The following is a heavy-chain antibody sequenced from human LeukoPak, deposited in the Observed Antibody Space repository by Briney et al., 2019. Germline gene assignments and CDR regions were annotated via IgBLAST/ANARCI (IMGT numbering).Heavy chain of an antibody. CDR3: ARDGVFHDSDGYSFDY. D-gene: IGHD3-22*01. J-gene: IGHJ4*02. V-gene: IGHV4-38-2*02. CDR1: NDSITSGYF. CDR2: IYHSGTT. Sequence: SETLSLTCAVSNDSITSGYFWGWIRQPPGKGLEWIASIYHSGTTYYNPSLRNRVTLFVDTSKNQFSLKLTSLTAADTAVYYCARDGVFHDSDGYSFDYWGQGTLVTVSS.